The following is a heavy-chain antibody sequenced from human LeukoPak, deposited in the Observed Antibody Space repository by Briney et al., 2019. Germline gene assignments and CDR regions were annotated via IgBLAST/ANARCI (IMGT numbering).Heavy chain of an antibody. CDR3: ASFIGYQLLGWFDP. Sequence: SETLSLTCAVSGVSISSYYWSWIRQPAGKGLEWIGRIYTSGSTNYNPARKSRVPMSVATSQSQFSLRLSSVTAPHTAVYYCASFIGYQLLGWFDPWGKGTLVTVSS. V-gene: IGHV4-4*07. CDR2: IYTSGST. D-gene: IGHD2-2*01. J-gene: IGHJ5*02. CDR1: GVSISSYY.